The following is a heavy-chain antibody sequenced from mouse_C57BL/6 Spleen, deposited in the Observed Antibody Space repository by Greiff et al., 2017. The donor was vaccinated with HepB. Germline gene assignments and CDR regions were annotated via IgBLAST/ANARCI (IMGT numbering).Heavy chain of an antibody. CDR2: FYPGSGSI. CDR1: GYTFTEYT. J-gene: IGHJ4*01. D-gene: IGHD2-3*01. V-gene: IGHV1-62-2*01. CDR3: ARHSQRPYDGYYVGGAMDY. Sequence: QVQLKQSGAELVKPGASVKLSCKASGYTFTEYTIHWVKQRSGQGLEWIGWFYPGSGSIKYNEKFKDKATLTADKSSSTVYMELSRLTSEDSAVYFCARHSQRPYDGYYVGGAMDYWGQGTSVTVSS.